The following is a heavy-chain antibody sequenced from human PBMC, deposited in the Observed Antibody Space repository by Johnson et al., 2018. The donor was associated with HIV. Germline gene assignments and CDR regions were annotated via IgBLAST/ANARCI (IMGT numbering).Heavy chain of an antibody. V-gene: IGHV3-15*01. CDR2: LKSKSDGETT. CDR1: GFTFSDAW. J-gene: IGHJ3*02. Sequence: VQLVESGGDLVKPGGSLRLSCAASGFTFSDAWMNWVRQAPGKGLEWVGRLKSKSDGETTDYAATVKGRFTISRDDSKNTLYLQMNSLTTEDTAVYYCTTAIVIDAFDIWGQGTMVTVSS. CDR3: TTAIVIDAFDI. D-gene: IGHD3-16*02.